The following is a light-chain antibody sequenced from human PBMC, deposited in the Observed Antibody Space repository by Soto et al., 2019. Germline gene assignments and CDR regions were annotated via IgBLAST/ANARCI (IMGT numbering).Light chain of an antibody. CDR1: SSDVGGYNY. J-gene: IGLJ3*02. CDR3: SSYTTTSTRGV. Sequence: QSVLTQPASVSGSPGQSITISCTGTSSDVGGYNYVSWYQQHPGKAPKLMIYDVSNRPSGVSTRFSGSKSGNTASLTISGLQAEDEADYYCSSYTTTSTRGVFGGGTKLTVL. V-gene: IGLV2-14*03. CDR2: DVS.